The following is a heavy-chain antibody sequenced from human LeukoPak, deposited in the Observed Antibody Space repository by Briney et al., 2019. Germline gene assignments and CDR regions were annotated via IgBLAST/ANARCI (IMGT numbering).Heavy chain of an antibody. CDR2: IIPVFGTA. Sequence: GASVQVSCKSSGCSYSRYAISWVRPAPGQGVKWMGRIIPVFGTANYAQKFQGRVTITTDESTSTAYMELSSLRSEDTAVYYCARGPRAYYYYYMDVWGKGTTVTVSS. CDR1: GCSYSRYA. CDR3: ARGPRAYYYYYMDV. V-gene: IGHV1-69*05. J-gene: IGHJ6*03.